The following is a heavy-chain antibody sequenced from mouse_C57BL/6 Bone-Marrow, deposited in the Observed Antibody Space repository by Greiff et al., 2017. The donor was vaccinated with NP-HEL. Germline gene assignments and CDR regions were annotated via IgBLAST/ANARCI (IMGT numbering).Heavy chain of an antibody. V-gene: IGHV14-4*01. CDR3: TTYYYYGSSYGYYAMDY. Sequence: VQLKQSGAELVRPGASVKLSCTASGFNIKDDYMHWVKQRPEQGLEWIGWIDPENGDTEYASKFQGKATITADTSSNTAYLQLSSLTSEDTAFYYCTTYYYYGSSYGYYAMDYWGQGTSVTVSS. D-gene: IGHD1-1*01. CDR1: GFNIKDDY. J-gene: IGHJ4*01. CDR2: IDPENGDT.